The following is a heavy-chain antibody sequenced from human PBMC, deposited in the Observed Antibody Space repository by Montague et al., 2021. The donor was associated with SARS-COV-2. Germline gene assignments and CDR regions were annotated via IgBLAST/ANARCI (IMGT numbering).Heavy chain of an antibody. J-gene: IGHJ5*02. CDR3: AREDRWSWVDP. Sequence: SETLSLTCSVSGGSISSDYWSWIRQSPGKGLEWIGYIYYRGTTNYNPSLKSRVTFSVDTSKNQFSLKLISVTAADTAVYYCAREDRWSWVDPWGQGDLVTVSS. CDR1: GGSISSDY. V-gene: IGHV4-59*01. D-gene: IGHD5-24*01. CDR2: IYYRGTT.